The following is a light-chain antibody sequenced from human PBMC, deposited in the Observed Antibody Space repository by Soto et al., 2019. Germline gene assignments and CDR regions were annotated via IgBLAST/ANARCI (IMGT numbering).Light chain of an antibody. CDR2: QDN. Sequence: SYELTQPPSVSVSPGQTASITCSGDKLGDIYTCWYPQKPGQSPVLVMYQDNKRPSGIPERFSGSNSGNTATLTISGTQALDEADYYCQAWDINTVFFGGGTKLTVL. J-gene: IGLJ2*01. V-gene: IGLV3-1*01. CDR3: QAWDINTVF. CDR1: KLGDIY.